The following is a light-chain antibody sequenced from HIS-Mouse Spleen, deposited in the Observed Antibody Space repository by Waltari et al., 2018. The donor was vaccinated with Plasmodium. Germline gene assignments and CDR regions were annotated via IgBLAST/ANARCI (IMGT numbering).Light chain of an antibody. V-gene: IGLV5-37*01. CDR3: MIWPSNASGV. CDR2: YYSDSDK. Sequence: QPVLTQPPSSSASPGESARLTCTLPSDINVGSYNIYWQQQKPGSPPRYLLYYYSDSDKGQGSGVPSRFSGSKYASANTGILLISGLQSEDEADYYCMIWPSNASGVFGGGTKLTVL. CDR1: SDINVGSYN. J-gene: IGLJ3*02.